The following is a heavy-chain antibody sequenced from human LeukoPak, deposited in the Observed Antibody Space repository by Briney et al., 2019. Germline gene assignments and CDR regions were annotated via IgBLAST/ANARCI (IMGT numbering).Heavy chain of an antibody. CDR2: ISSSSSTI. CDR1: AFPVSSNY. Sequence: GGSLRLSCAASAFPVSSNYLNWVRQAPGKGLEWVSYISSSSSTIYYADSVKGRFTISRDNAKKLVLLQMNSLRAEDTAVYYCAFSGNYGVYWGQGTLVTVSS. D-gene: IGHD1-26*01. V-gene: IGHV3-48*01. CDR3: AFSGNYGVY. J-gene: IGHJ4*02.